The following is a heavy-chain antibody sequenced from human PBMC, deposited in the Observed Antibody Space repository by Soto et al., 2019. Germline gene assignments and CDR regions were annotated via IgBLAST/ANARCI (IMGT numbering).Heavy chain of an antibody. CDR3: ARGANSATNYYYYGMDV. V-gene: IGHV1-3*01. D-gene: IGHD2-15*01. J-gene: IGHJ6*02. CDR1: GYTFSNFA. CDR2: INPGNWNT. Sequence: ASVKVSCKASGYTFSNFAMHWVRQAPGQRLEWMGWINPGNWNTKYSQKFQGRVTMTRNTSISTAYMELSSLRSEDTAVYYCARGANSATNYYYYGMDVWGQGTTVTVSS.